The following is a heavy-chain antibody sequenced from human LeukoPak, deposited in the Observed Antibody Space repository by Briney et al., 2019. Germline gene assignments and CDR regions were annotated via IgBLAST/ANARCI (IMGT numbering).Heavy chain of an antibody. V-gene: IGHV3-74*01. CDR1: GFTFSNFW. J-gene: IGHJ3*01. Sequence: SGGSLRLSCAASGFTFSNFWMHWVRQAPGEGLVWVSRISSDGSSTTYADSVKGRFTISRDNAKNSLYLQMNSLRAEDTAVYYCARDLPRTGGNDGSWGQGTMVTVSS. CDR3: ARDLPRTGGNDGS. CDR2: ISSDGSST. D-gene: IGHD1-1*01.